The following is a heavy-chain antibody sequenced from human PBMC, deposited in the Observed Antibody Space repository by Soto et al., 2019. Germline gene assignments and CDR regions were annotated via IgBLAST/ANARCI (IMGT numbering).Heavy chain of an antibody. J-gene: IGHJ5*02. CDR3: ARGFNDHSNYSFDP. D-gene: IGHD4-4*01. Sequence: KASETLSLTXAVSGGSISRGAYSWSWIRQPPGKGLEWIGYIYHNGSTFYNPSLKSRVTISLDRSKNQFSLNLSSVTAADTAVYYCARGFNDHSNYSFDPWGQGTLVTVSS. CDR1: GGSISRGAYS. V-gene: IGHV4-30-2*01. CDR2: IYHNGST.